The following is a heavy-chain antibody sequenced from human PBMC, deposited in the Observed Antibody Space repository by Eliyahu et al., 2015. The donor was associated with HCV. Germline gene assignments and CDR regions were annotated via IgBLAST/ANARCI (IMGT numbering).Heavy chain of an antibody. V-gene: IGHV4-59*01. D-gene: IGHD4-23*01. J-gene: IGHJ2*01. Sequence: QVQLQESGPGLVKPSETLSLTCTVSGGSISSYYWSWIRQPPGKGLEWIGYIYYTGTTNYNPSLKSRVTISVDTSKNQFSLKLNSLTAADTAVYYCARDPGWNLPQWYFDLWGRGALVTVSS. CDR2: IYYTGTT. CDR1: GGSISSYY. CDR3: ARDPGWNLPQWYFDL.